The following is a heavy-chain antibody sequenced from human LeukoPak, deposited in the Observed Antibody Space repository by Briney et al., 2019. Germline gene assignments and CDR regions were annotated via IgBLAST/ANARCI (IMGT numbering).Heavy chain of an antibody. CDR2: IKQDGSAK. J-gene: IGHJ3*02. V-gene: IGHV3-7*01. CDR3: ARPNYDFWSGYSFGAFDI. CDR1: GFTFSSYW. Sequence: PGGSLRLSCAASGFTFSSYWMSWVRQAPGKGLEWVANIKQDGSAKDYVDAVKGRFTISRDNAKNSLYLQMNSMRAEDTAVYYCARPNYDFWSGYSFGAFDIWGQGTMVTASS. D-gene: IGHD3-3*01.